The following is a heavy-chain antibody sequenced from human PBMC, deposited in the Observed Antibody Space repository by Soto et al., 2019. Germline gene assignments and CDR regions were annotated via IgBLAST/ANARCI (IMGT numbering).Heavy chain of an antibody. J-gene: IGHJ6*02. D-gene: IGHD3-22*01. CDR2: IDWDDDK. CDR1: GFSLSTSGMC. Sequence: SGPTLVNPTQTLTLTCTFSGFSLSTSGMCVSWIRQPPGKALEWLALIDWDDDKYYSTSLKTRLTISKDTSKNQVVLTMTNMDPVDTATYYCARIFDYYDRYGMDVWGQGTTVTVSS. CDR3: ARIFDYYDRYGMDV. V-gene: IGHV2-70*01.